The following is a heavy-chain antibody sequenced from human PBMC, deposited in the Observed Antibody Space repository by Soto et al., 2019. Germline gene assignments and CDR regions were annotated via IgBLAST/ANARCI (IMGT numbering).Heavy chain of an antibody. CDR3: TTDWGSGTHYARAFDV. Sequence: EVLLVESGGGLVKPGGSLRLSWAASGFAFKYARMPWARRAQGKGREWVGHIRSNIDGATTAYAAPVKGRFTISRDESKNTVDLQMNSLITEDTAVYYCTTDWGSGTHYARAFDVWGQGTMVTVSS. D-gene: IGHD3-16*01. J-gene: IGHJ3*01. CDR1: GFAFKYAR. CDR2: IRSNIDGATT. V-gene: IGHV3-15*01.